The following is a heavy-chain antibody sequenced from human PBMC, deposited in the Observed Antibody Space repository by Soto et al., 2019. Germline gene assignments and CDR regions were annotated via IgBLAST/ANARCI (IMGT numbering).Heavy chain of an antibody. Sequence: SVKVSCKASGGTFSSFGISWVRQAPGQGLEWMGGIIPVFGRPNYAQRFRGRLTITADESTNTGYMELIDLRSEDTAVYYCAREGSGHNFWGQGTQVTVSS. CDR3: AREGSGHNF. CDR1: GGTFSSFG. D-gene: IGHD5-12*01. J-gene: IGHJ4*02. CDR2: IIPVFGRP. V-gene: IGHV1-69*13.